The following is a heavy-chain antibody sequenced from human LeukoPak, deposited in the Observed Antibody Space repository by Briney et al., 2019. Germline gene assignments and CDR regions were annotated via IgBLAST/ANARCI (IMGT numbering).Heavy chain of an antibody. V-gene: IGHV1-18*01. CDR1: GYTFTSYG. CDR2: ISAYNGNT. Sequence: ASVKVSCKASGYTFTSYGIGWVRQAPGQGLEWMGWISAYNGNTNYAQKLQGRVTMTTDTSTSTAYMELRSLRSDDTAVYYCAREGDYAGPSYYYGMDVWGQGTTVTVSS. CDR3: AREGDYAGPSYYYGMDV. D-gene: IGHD4-17*01. J-gene: IGHJ6*02.